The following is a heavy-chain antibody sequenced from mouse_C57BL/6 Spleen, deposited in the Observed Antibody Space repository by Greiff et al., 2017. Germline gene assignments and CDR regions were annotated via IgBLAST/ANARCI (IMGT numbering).Heavy chain of an antibody. CDR1: GYAFSSSW. J-gene: IGHJ3*01. CDR2: IYPGDGDT. V-gene: IGHV1-82*01. D-gene: IGHD1-1*01. CDR3: ARSGIYYYGSSRAY. Sequence: QVQLQQSGPALVKPGASVKISCKASGYAFSSSWMNWVKQRPGKGLAWLGQIYPGDGDTNYNGTFKGKATLTADQSSSTAYMQHRSMTSEDSAVCLCARSGIYYYGSSRAYWGQGTLVTVSS.